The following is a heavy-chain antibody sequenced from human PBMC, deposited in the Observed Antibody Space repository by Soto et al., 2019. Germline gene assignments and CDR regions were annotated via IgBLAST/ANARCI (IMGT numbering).Heavy chain of an antibody. V-gene: IGHV4-59*01. Sequence: PSETLSLTCTVSGDSISSSYWNWIRQAPGKGLEWIGYIDDTGSTNYNPSLKSRVTLSVDPSNNQYSLKLSSVTAADTAVYYCARDRGYSSSSTLYYYYYYMDVWGKGTTVTVSS. CDR1: GDSISSSY. CDR2: IDDTGST. CDR3: ARDRGYSSSSTLYYYYYYMDV. D-gene: IGHD6-13*01. J-gene: IGHJ6*03.